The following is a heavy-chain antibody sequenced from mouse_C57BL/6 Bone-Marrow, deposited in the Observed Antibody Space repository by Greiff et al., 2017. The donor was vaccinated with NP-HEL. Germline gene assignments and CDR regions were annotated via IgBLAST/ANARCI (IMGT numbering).Heavy chain of an antibody. Sequence: QVQLQQPGAELVKPGASVKVSCKASGYTFTSYWMHWVKQRPGQGLEWIGRIHPSDSDTNYNQKFKGKATLTVGKSSSTAYMQLSSLTSEDSAVYYCAIYYGSSYSYWYFDVWGTGTTVTVSS. D-gene: IGHD1-1*01. J-gene: IGHJ1*03. CDR3: AIYYGSSYSYWYFDV. CDR1: GYTFTSYW. V-gene: IGHV1-74*01. CDR2: IHPSDSDT.